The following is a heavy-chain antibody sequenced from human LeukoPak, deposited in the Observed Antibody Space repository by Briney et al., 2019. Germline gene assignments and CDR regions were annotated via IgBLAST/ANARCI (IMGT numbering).Heavy chain of an antibody. J-gene: IGHJ5*02. CDR2: INHNGTT. Sequence: PSETLSLTCAAYGGSFNNSYWTWIRQCPGKGLEWIGEINHNGTTRYNKPLKSRVTISIDTSKNQFSLKLYAVTAADTAVYYCARFGDCSDGLCFYYLDPWGQGTLVTVSS. D-gene: IGHD2-15*01. V-gene: IGHV4-34*01. CDR1: GGSFNNSY. CDR3: ARFGDCSDGLCFYYLDP.